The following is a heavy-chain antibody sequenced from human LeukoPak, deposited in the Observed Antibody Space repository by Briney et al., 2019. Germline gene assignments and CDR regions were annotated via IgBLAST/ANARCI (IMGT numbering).Heavy chain of an antibody. CDR1: GGSFSGYY. D-gene: IGHD4-17*01. J-gene: IGHJ6*02. CDR2: INHSGST. CDR3: ARARNLEYGDYIRYYGMDV. V-gene: IGHV4-34*01. Sequence: SETLSLTCAVYGGSFSGYYWSWIRQPPGKGLEWIGEINHSGSTNYNPSLKSRVTISVDTSKNQFSLKLSSVTAADTAVYYCARARNLEYGDYIRYYGMDVWGQGTTVTVSS.